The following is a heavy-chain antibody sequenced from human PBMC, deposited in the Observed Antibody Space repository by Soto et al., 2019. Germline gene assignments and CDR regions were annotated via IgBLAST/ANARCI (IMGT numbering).Heavy chain of an antibody. V-gene: IGHV4-30-2*01. CDR2: IYHSGST. CDR1: GGSISSGGYS. Sequence: QLQLQESGSGLVKPSQTLSLTCAVSGGSISSGGYSWSWIRQPPGKGLEWIGYIYHSGSTYYNPSLKGRVTISVDRSKNQFSLKLSSVTAADTAVYYCARGRSIVGATSYFDHWGQGTLVTVSS. D-gene: IGHD1-26*01. CDR3: ARGRSIVGATSYFDH. J-gene: IGHJ4*02.